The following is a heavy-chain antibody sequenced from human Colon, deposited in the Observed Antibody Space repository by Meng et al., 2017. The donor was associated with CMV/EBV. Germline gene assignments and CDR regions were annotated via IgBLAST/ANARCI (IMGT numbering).Heavy chain of an antibody. D-gene: IGHD1-26*01. V-gene: IGHV3-72*01. J-gene: IGHJ4*02. CDR2: IRDRADSYTT. CDR1: GFDFSDHY. CDR3: VRTPPRDVGTYHFDY. Sequence: GESLKISCTASGFDFSDHYMNWVRQAPEKGLEWIGRIRDRADSYTTQYAASVEGRFLISRDDSTNLVFLQMHSLKTDDTAVYFCVRTPPRDVGTYHFDYWGQGSLVTVSS.